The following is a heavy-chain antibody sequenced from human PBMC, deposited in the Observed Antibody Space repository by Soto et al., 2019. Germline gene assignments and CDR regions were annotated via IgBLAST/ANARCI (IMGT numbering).Heavy chain of an antibody. CDR3: ARGLSSSYADFGY. CDR2: MNPNSGNT. D-gene: IGHD6-6*01. V-gene: IGHV1-8*02. CDR1: GGTFSSYD. Sequence: ASVNVSCKASGGTFSSYDINWVRQATGQGLEWMGWMNPNSGNTGYAQKFQGRVTMTRSTSISTAYMELSSLRSEDTAVYYCARGLSSSYADFGYWGEGTLVTVSS. J-gene: IGHJ4*02.